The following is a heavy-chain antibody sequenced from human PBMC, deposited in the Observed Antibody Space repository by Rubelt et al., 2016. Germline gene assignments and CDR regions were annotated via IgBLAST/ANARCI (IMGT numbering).Heavy chain of an antibody. Sequence: VESGGGLVQPGGSLRLSCAASGFTFRNYWMHWVRQVPGKGLVWVSRINRDGTSTTYADSVKGRFTVSRDNSKNTLYLQMNSLRAEDTALYYCARETGRDWYFDLWGRGTLVTVSS. CDR3: ARETGRDWYFDL. J-gene: IGHJ2*01. CDR1: GFTFRNYW. V-gene: IGHV3-74*01. CDR2: INRDGTST.